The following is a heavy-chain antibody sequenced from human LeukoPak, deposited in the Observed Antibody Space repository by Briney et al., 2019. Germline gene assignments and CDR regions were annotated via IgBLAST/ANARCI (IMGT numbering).Heavy chain of an antibody. D-gene: IGHD6-13*01. CDR2: IIPMFGTA. Sequence: VASVKVSCKASGGTFSSYAISWVRQAPGQGLEWMGGIIPMFGTANYAQKFQGRVTITADESTSTAYMELSSLRSEDTAVYYCARGNIAAAGRYYFDYWGQGTLVPVSS. V-gene: IGHV1-69*13. CDR1: GGTFSSYA. CDR3: ARGNIAAAGRYYFDY. J-gene: IGHJ4*02.